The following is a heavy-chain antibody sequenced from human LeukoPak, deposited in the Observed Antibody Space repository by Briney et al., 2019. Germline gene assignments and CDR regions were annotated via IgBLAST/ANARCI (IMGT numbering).Heavy chain of an antibody. V-gene: IGHV1-2*02. J-gene: IGHJ4*02. CDR3: ARESGSGSYYGN. Sequence: ASVKVSCKASGYTFTGYYMYWVRQAPGQGLEWMGWINPNSGGTNYAQKFQGRVTMTRDTSISTAYMELSRLRSDDTAVYYCARESGSGSYYGNWGQGTLVTVSS. CDR2: INPNSGGT. CDR1: GYTFTGYY. D-gene: IGHD3-10*01.